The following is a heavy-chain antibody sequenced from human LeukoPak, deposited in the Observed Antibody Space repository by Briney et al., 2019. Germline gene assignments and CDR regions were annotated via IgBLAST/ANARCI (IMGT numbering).Heavy chain of an antibody. CDR1: GFSLSTSGVG. CDR3: AHRPGLLWATYYFDY. J-gene: IGHJ4*02. Sequence: SGPTLVNPTQTLTLTCTFSGFSLSTSGVGVGWIRQPPGKALEWLALIYWNDDKRYSPSLKSRLTITKDTSKNQVVLTMTNMDPVDIATYYCAHRPGLLWATYYFDYWGQGTLVTVSS. CDR2: IYWNDDK. V-gene: IGHV2-5*01. D-gene: IGHD3-16*01.